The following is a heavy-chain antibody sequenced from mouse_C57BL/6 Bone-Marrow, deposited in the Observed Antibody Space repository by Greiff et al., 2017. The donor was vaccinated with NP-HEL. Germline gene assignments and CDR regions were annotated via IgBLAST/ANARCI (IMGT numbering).Heavy chain of an antibody. Sequence: EVKLVESGGGLVQPGGSLKLSCAASGFTFSDYGMAWVRQAPRKGPEWVAFISNLAYSIYYADTVTGRVTISRENAKNTPYLEMSRLRSEDTAMYSCARRGYYGSSYYFDYWGQGTTLTVSS. CDR2: ISNLAYSI. CDR3: ARRGYYGSSYYFDY. J-gene: IGHJ2*01. D-gene: IGHD1-1*01. CDR1: GFTFSDYG. V-gene: IGHV5-15*01.